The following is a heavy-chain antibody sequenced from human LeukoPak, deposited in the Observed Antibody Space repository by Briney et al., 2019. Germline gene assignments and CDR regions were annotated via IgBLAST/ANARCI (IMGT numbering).Heavy chain of an antibody. V-gene: IGHV4-59*01. CDR2: IYYSGST. D-gene: IGHD1-26*01. Sequence: SETLSLTCTVSGGSISSYYRSWIRQPPGKGLEWIGYIYYSGSTNYNPSLKSRVTISVDTSKNQFSLKLSSVTAADTAVYYCARGSGSYSVQHWGQGTLVTVSS. CDR1: GGSISSYY. J-gene: IGHJ1*01. CDR3: ARGSGSYSVQH.